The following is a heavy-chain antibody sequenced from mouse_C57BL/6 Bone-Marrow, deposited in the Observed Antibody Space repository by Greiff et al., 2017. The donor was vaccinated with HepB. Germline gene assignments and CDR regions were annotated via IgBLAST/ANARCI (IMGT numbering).Heavy chain of an antibody. CDR2: IYPGGGYT. V-gene: IGHV1-63*01. J-gene: IGHJ3*01. CDR3: ARGYDYDGAWFAY. CDR1: GYTFTNYW. Sequence: VQLVESGAELVRPGTSVKMSCKASGYTFTNYWIGWAKQRPGHGLEWIGDIYPGGGYTNYNEKFKGKATLTADKSSSTAYMQFSSLTSEDSAIYYCARGYDYDGAWFAYWGQGTLVTVSA. D-gene: IGHD2-4*01.